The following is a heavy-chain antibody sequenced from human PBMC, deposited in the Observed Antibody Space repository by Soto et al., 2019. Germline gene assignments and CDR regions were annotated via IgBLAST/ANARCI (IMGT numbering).Heavy chain of an antibody. D-gene: IGHD2-2*02. CDR2: ISAYNGNT. J-gene: IGHJ3*02. Sequence: ASVKVSCKASGYTFTSYGISWVRQAPGQGLEWMGWISAYNGNTNYAQKLQGRVTMTTDTSTSTAYMELRSLRSDDTAVYYCARDIPYVAPPPNDAFDIWGQGTMVTVSS. CDR1: GYTFTSYG. CDR3: ARDIPYVAPPPNDAFDI. V-gene: IGHV1-18*01.